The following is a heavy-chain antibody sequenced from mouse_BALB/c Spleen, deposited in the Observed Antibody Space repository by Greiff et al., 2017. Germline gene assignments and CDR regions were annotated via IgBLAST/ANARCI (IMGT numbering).Heavy chain of an antibody. V-gene: IGHV1-14*01. CDR2: INPYNDGT. Sequence: EVKLLESGPELVKPGASVKMSCKASGYTFTSYVMHWVKQKPGQGLEWIGYINPYNDGTKYNEKFKGKATLTSDKSSSTAYMELSSLTSEDSAVYYCARRGITTVVATDYWGQGTTLTVSS. D-gene: IGHD1-1*01. CDR1: GYTFTSYV. CDR3: ARRGITTVVATDY. J-gene: IGHJ2*01.